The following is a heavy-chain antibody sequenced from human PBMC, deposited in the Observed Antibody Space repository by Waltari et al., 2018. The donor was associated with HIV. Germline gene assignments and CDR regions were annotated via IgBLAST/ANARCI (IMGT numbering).Heavy chain of an antibody. CDR3: ARRYDSGTNIAGY. D-gene: IGHD3-10*01. Sequence: GAEVKKPGASVKVSCKASGYTFTSYDINWVRQATGQGPEWMGWMNPNSGNTGYAQKFQGRVTMTRNTSISTAYMELSGLRSEDTAVYYCARRYDSGTNIAGYWGQGTLVTVSS. CDR2: MNPNSGNT. CDR1: GYTFTSYD. V-gene: IGHV1-8*01. J-gene: IGHJ4*02.